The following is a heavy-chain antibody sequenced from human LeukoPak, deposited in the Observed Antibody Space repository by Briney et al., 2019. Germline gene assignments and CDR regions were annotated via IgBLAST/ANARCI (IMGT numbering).Heavy chain of an antibody. Sequence: GGSLRLSCVASGFTLSNYWMSWVRQAPGKGLEWVANIKEDGSEKYYVGSVKGRFTNSRDNAKNSLYLHMDSLTAEDTAIYYCARDWVAGVPFDAFDIWGQGTMVSVSS. CDR1: GFTLSNYW. J-gene: IGHJ3*02. V-gene: IGHV3-7*01. CDR2: IKEDGSEK. CDR3: ARDWVAGVPFDAFDI. D-gene: IGHD3-10*01.